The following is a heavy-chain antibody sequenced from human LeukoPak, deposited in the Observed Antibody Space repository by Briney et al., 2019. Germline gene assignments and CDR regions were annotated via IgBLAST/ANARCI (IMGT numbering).Heavy chain of an antibody. Sequence: PGGSLRLSCAASGFTFSSYGMSWVRQAPGKGLEWVGFIRSKAYGGTTEYAASVKGRFTISRDDSKSIAYLQMNSLKTEDTAVYYCTRGGLYSYGFYYYMDVWGKGTTVTVSS. V-gene: IGHV3-49*04. CDR1: GFTFSSYG. D-gene: IGHD5-18*01. CDR2: IRSKAYGGTT. CDR3: TRGGLYSYGFYYYMDV. J-gene: IGHJ6*03.